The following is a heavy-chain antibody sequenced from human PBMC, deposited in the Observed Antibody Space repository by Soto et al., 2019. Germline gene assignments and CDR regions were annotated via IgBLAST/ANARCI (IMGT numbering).Heavy chain of an antibody. Sequence: GGSLRLSCAASGFTFSSYAMSWVRQAPGKGLEWVSAISGSGGSTYYADSVKGRFTISRDNSKNTLYLQMNSLRAEDTAVYYCALQREEQDYFDYWGQGTLVTVSS. V-gene: IGHV3-23*01. CDR2: ISGSGGST. D-gene: IGHD6-13*01. CDR1: GFTFSSYA. CDR3: ALQREEQDYFDY. J-gene: IGHJ4*02.